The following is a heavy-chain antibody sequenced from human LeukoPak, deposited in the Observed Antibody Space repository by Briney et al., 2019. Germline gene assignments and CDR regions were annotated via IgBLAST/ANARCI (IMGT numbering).Heavy chain of an antibody. Sequence: GRSLRLACAASGFMFSRLGMQWVRQAPGEGLEWVAMIWHDGSVEEYADSVKGRFTISRDNSQNTLYLQMNSLRDDDTAVYYCAKEGDQFRGYLDAWGKGTTVTVSS. CDR1: GFMFSRLG. D-gene: IGHD3-16*01. CDR2: IWHDGSVE. CDR3: AKEGDQFRGYLDA. V-gene: IGHV3-33*06. J-gene: IGHJ6*03.